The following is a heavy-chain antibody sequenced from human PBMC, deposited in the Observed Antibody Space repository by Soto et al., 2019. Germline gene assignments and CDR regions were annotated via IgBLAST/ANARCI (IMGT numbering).Heavy chain of an antibody. D-gene: IGHD5-12*01. Sequence: AASVKVSCKASNYDFRDYGFSWVRQAPGQGLEWMGWISPYKGDTNYAQKFQGRVTLTTDSSTNTAYMELRSLRSDDTAMYYCASGGGLVAFDIWGQGTMVTVSS. CDR2: ISPYKGDT. V-gene: IGHV1-18*01. CDR3: ASGGGLVAFDI. CDR1: NYDFRDYG. J-gene: IGHJ3*02.